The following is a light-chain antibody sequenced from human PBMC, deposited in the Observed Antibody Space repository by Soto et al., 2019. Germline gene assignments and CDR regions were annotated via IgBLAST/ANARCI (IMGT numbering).Light chain of an antibody. CDR2: EVT. V-gene: IGLV2-8*01. CDR3: SSYAGSNNLGV. J-gene: IGLJ1*01. Sequence: QSALTQPPSASGSPGQSVTLSCTGTSSDVGSYNYVSWYQQHPGKAPKLMIYEVTKRPSGVPDRFSGSKSGNTASLTVSGLQAEDEANYYCSSYAGSNNLGVFGTGTKLTVL. CDR1: SSDVGSYNY.